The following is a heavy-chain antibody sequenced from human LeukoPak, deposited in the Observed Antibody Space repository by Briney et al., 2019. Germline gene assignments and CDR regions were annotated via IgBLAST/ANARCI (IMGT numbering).Heavy chain of an antibody. CDR2: IKEDGSEK. D-gene: IGHD3-10*02. CDR3: AGCSGSCPY. V-gene: IGHV3-7*02. Sequence: GGSLRLSCAASGFTFSHYWMSWARQAPGKGLEWVANIKEDGSEKYYVDSVKGRFTISKDNAKNSLYLQMNSLRAEDTAVYYCAGCSGSCPYWGQGTLVTVSS. J-gene: IGHJ4*02. CDR1: GFTFSHYW.